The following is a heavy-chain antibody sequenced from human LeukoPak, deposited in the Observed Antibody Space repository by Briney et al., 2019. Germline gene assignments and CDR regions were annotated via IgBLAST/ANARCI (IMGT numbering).Heavy chain of an antibody. J-gene: IGHJ6*02. CDR3: ARVGSEVGATIFGMDV. D-gene: IGHD1-26*01. Sequence: GGSLRLSCAASGFTFSSYWMSWVRQAPGKGLEWVANIKQDGSEKYYVDSVKGRFTISRDNAKNSLYLQMNSLRAEDTAVYYCARVGSEVGATIFGMDVWGQGTTVTVSS. CDR1: GFTFSSYW. V-gene: IGHV3-7*01. CDR2: IKQDGSEK.